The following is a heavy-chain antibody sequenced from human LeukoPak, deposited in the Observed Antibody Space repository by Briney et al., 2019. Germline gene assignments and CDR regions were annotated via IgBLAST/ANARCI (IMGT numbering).Heavy chain of an antibody. D-gene: IGHD6-6*01. CDR2: ISGSGGST. V-gene: IGHV3-23*01. CDR1: GFTFSSYD. Sequence: GGSLRLSCAASGFTFSSYDMKWVRQAPGKGLEWVSAISGSGGSTYYADSVKGRFTISRDNSKNTLYLQMNSLRAEDTAVYYCAKDLGAARSPVDYWGQGTLVTVSS. CDR3: AKDLGAARSPVDY. J-gene: IGHJ4*02.